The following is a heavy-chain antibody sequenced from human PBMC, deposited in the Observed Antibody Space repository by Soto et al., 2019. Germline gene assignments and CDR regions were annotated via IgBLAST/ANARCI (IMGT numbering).Heavy chain of an antibody. J-gene: IGHJ5*02. V-gene: IGHV3-NL1*01. CDR3: ARDMHAGFTHYFDP. Sequence: PGGSLRLSCAASGFTFRSYGMHWVRQAPGKGLEWVSAIDFTGSATYYADSVKGRFTISRDNSKNTLYLQMTSLRAEDTAVYYCARDMHAGFTHYFDPWGQGTLVTVSS. CDR2: IDFTGSAT. D-gene: IGHD1-26*01. CDR1: GFTFRSYG.